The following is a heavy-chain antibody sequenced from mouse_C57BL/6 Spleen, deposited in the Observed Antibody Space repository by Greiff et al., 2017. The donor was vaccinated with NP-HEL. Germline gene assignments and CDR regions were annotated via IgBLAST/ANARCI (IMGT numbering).Heavy chain of an antibody. V-gene: IGHV1-4*01. CDR2: INPSSGYT. CDR1: GYTFTSYT. Sequence: QVQLQQSGAELARPGASVKMSCKASGYTFTSYTMHWVKQRPGPGLEWIGYINPSSGYTKYNQKFKDKATLTADKSSSTAYMQLSSLTSRDSAVDYCASSGNGYGGAMDYWGQGTSVTVSS. CDR3: ASSGNGYGGAMDY. D-gene: IGHD1-2*01. J-gene: IGHJ4*01.